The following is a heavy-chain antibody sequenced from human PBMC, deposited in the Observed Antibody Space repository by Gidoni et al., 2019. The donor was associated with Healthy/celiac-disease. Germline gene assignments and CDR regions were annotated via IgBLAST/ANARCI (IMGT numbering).Heavy chain of an antibody. CDR1: RFPFSGSV. CDR2: IRSKAKSYAT. Sequence: EVPLVESGGGLVQPGGSLKPSCSASRFPFSGSVMHWVRQASGKGLEWVGRIRSKAKSYATAYAASVKGRFTISRDDSKNTAYLQMNSLKTEDTAVDYCTSREGVYGMDVWGQGTTVTVSS. CDR3: TSREGVYGMDV. V-gene: IGHV3-73*02. J-gene: IGHJ6*02.